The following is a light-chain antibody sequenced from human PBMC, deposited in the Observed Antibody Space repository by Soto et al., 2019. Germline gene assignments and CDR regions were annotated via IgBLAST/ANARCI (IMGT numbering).Light chain of an antibody. CDR1: SSDVGGYNY. Sequence: QYVLTQPASVSGSPGQSITISCTGTSSDVGGYNYVSWYQQHPDKAPKLMIYDVSNRPSGVSIRFSRSKSGNTASLTISGLQAEDEADYYFRSFTSSMARVFGSGTKVTVL. J-gene: IGLJ1*01. V-gene: IGLV2-14*01. CDR2: DVS. CDR3: RSFTSSMARV.